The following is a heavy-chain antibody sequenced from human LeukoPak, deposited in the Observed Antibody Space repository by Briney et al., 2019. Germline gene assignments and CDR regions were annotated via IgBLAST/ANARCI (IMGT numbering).Heavy chain of an antibody. J-gene: IGHJ4*02. CDR2: IYTSGST. CDR3: ATGGGDLPFDY. D-gene: IGHD3-16*01. V-gene: IGHV4-61*02. CDR1: GGSISSGSYY. Sequence: SQTLSLTCTVSGGSISSGSYYWSWIRQPAGKGLEWIGRIYTSGSTNYNPSLKSRVTISVDTSNNQFPRKRSSVTAADTADYYCATGGGDLPFDYWGQGTLVTVSS.